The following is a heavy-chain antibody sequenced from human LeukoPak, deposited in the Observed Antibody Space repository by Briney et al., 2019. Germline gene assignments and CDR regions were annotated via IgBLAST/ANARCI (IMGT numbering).Heavy chain of an antibody. CDR2: IHPKTGVT. J-gene: IGHJ4*02. D-gene: IGHD7-27*01. Sequence: EASVKVSCKASGYSFTDHYLHWLRQAPGQGLEWMAWIHPKTGVTNYAERFQGRLSLTRDTSISTLYTELNSLTSDDTAVYYCARDHNWGPDYWGQGTLVSVSS. V-gene: IGHV1-2*02. CDR1: GYSFTDHY. CDR3: ARDHNWGPDY.